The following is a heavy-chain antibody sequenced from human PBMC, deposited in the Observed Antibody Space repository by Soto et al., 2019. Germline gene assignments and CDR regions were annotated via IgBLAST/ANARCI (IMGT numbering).Heavy chain of an antibody. V-gene: IGHV4-59*01. CDR3: ARAPYYSSWSGYADNWFDP. Sequence: PPEPLSPTCIPSGSPIISCSWSWIRQPPGMGLEWLGYIYYTGTTKYNPSLKSRVSISVDMSKDQFSLRLSSVSAADTAIHYCARAPYYSSWSGYADNWFDPWGQG. D-gene: IGHD3-3*01. CDR1: GSPIISCS. J-gene: IGHJ5*02. CDR2: IYYTGTT.